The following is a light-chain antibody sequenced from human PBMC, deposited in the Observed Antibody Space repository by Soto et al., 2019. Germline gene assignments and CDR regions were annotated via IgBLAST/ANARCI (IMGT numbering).Light chain of an antibody. V-gene: IGKV3-15*01. CDR3: QQYYSYPWT. J-gene: IGKJ1*01. CDR1: QSVSSN. Sequence: EIVMTQSPATLSVSPGERVTLSCRASQSVSSNLAWYQQKPGQAPRLLMYGASTRATGIPARFSGSGSGTEFTLTISSLQSEDFATYYCQQYYSYPWTFGQGTKVDIK. CDR2: GAS.